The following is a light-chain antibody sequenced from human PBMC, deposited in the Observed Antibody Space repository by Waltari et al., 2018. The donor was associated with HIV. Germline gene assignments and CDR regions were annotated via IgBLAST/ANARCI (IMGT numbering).Light chain of an antibody. V-gene: IGLV1-40*01. J-gene: IGLJ3*02. CDR2: YHF. Sequence: QSVLTQPPSVSGAPGQRVPISCSGSSSNIGAGFDVHWYQHLPGTAPKLLIYYHFNLPSGVPDRFSGSKSGTSASLAITGLQAEDEADYYCQSYDSTLTGVFGGGTKLTVL. CDR1: SSNIGAGFD. CDR3: QSYDSTLTGV.